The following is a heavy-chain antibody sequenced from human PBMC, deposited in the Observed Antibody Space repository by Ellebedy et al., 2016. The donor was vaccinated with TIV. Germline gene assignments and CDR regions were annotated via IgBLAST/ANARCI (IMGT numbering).Heavy chain of an antibody. CDR3: AKTQYSSGWYNGMDV. CDR1: GYTFTSYY. Sequence: ASVKVSCKASGYTFTSYYMHWVRQAPGKGLEWVSLISGDGGSTYYADSVKGRFTISRDNSKNSLYLQMNSLRTEDTALYYCAKTQYSSGWYNGMDVWGQGTTVTVSS. V-gene: IGHV3-43*02. J-gene: IGHJ6*02. CDR2: ISGDGGST. D-gene: IGHD6-19*01.